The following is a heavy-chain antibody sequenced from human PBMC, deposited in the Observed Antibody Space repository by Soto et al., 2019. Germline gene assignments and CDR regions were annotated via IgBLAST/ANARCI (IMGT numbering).Heavy chain of an antibody. CDR3: AKAPEPNSSGWSRGYFDL. V-gene: IGHV3-30*18. Sequence: QVQLVESGGGVVQPGRSLRLSCAASGFTFSSYGMHWVRQAPGKGLEWVAVISYDGSNKYYADSVKGRFTISRDNSKNALYLQMNSLRAEDTAVYYCAKAPEPNSSGWSRGYFDLWGRGTLVTVSS. D-gene: IGHD6-19*01. CDR2: ISYDGSNK. J-gene: IGHJ2*01. CDR1: GFTFSSYG.